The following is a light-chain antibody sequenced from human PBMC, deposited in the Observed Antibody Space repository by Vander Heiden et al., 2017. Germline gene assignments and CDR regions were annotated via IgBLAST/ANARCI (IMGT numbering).Light chain of an antibody. Sequence: QSALAQPPSASGSPGQSVAISCTGSSSDVGGYEYVSWYQQHPGKAPKLTIYEVTKRSSGVPDRFSGSKSGNTASLTVSGLQAEDEADYYCSSYAGNNNKVFGTGTKVTVL. CDR1: SSDVGGYEY. V-gene: IGLV2-8*01. CDR3: SSYAGNNNKV. CDR2: EVT. J-gene: IGLJ1*01.